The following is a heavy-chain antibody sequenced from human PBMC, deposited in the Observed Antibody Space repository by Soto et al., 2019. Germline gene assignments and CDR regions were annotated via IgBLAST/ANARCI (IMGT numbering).Heavy chain of an antibody. CDR3: ARDTVTPPYYYYYYGMDV. D-gene: IGHD4-4*01. V-gene: IGHV4-39*01. CDR1: GGSISSSSYY. Sequence: SETLSLTCTVSGGSISSSSYYWGWIRQPPGKGLEWIGSIYYSGSTYYNPSLKSRVTISVDTSKNQLSLKLSSVTAADTAVYYCARDTVTPPYYYYYYGMDVWGQGTTVTVSS. CDR2: IYYSGST. J-gene: IGHJ6*02.